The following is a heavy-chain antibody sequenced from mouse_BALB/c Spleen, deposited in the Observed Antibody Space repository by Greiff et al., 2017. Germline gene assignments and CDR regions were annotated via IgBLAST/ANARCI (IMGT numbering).Heavy chain of an antibody. CDR2: ISSGSSTI. V-gene: IGHV5-17*02. CDR3: ARSPHYYGYGDY. Sequence: EVKLVESGGGLVQPGGSRKLSCAASGFTFSSFGMHWVRQAPEKGLEWVAYISSGSSTIYYADTVKGRFTISRDNPKNTLFLQMTSLRSEDTAMYYCARSPHYYGYGDYWGQGTTLTVSS. D-gene: IGHD1-2*01. CDR1: GFTFSSFG. J-gene: IGHJ2*01.